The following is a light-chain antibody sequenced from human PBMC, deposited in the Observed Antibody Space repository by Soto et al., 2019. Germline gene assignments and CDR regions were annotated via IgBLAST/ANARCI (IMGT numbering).Light chain of an antibody. J-gene: IGKJ5*01. CDR3: QQYGSSPST. CDR1: QSVTSSY. V-gene: IGKV3-20*01. Sequence: EIVLTQSPGTLSLSPGERATLSCRASQSVTSSYLAWYQQKIGQAPRLLIYAASSRATGIPDRFSGSGSGTDFTLTISSLEPEDFAVYYCQQYGSSPSTFGQGTRREIK. CDR2: AAS.